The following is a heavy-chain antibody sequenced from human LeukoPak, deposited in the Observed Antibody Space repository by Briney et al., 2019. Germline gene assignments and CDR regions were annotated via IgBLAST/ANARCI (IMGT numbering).Heavy chain of an antibody. CDR2: INHSGST. CDR3: ARGVVVVAATKSEWFDP. V-gene: IGHV4-34*01. CDR1: GGSFSGYY. J-gene: IGHJ5*02. Sequence: SETLSLTCAVYGGSFSGYYWSWIRQPPGKGLEWIGEINHSGSTNYNPSLKSRVTISVDTSKNQFSLKLSSVTAADTAVYYCARGVVVVAATKSEWFDPWGQGTLVTVSS. D-gene: IGHD2-15*01.